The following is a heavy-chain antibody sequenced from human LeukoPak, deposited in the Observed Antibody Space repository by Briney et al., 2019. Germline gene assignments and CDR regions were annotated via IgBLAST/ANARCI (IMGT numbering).Heavy chain of an antibody. CDR2: ICPGDSDS. D-gene: IGHD3-10*01. V-gene: IGHV5-51*01. Sequence: GESLKISCQGSGYSFTNYWIGWVRQIPGKGLEWMGIICPGDSDSRYSPSFQGQVTISADKSISTAYLQWSSLKASDTATYYCARQLIYDSGSYGDYWGQGTLVTVSS. J-gene: IGHJ4*02. CDR1: GYSFTNYW. CDR3: ARQLIYDSGSYGDY.